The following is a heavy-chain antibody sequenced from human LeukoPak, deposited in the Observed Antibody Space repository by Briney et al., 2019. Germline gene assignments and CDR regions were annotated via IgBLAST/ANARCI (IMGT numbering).Heavy chain of an antibody. CDR1: GYTFTGYY. CDR3: ARDSGIYGGNEIWFDP. Sequence: ASVKVSCKASGYTFTGYYMHWVRQAPGQGLEWMGRINPNSGGTNYAQKFHGKDTMIRDTSINKAYMELSRLRSDDTAVYYCARDSGIYGGNEIWFDPWGQGTLVTVSS. CDR2: INPNSGGT. J-gene: IGHJ5*02. V-gene: IGHV1-2*06. D-gene: IGHD4-23*01.